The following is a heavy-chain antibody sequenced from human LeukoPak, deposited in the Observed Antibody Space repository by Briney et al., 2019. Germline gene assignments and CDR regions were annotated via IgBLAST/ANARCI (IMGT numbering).Heavy chain of an antibody. CDR1: GFSFISYG. CDR3: AKRPSDYGDYVSYFDY. J-gene: IGHJ4*02. V-gene: IGHV3-30*18. D-gene: IGHD4-17*01. CDR2: ISEDGRSK. Sequence: PGGSLRLSCAASGFSFISYGMDWVREAPGKGLEWVVVISEDGRSKDYADSVKGRFTISRDNSKDALYLQMNNLRAEATAVYYCAKRPSDYGDYVSYFDYWRQGTLVTVSS.